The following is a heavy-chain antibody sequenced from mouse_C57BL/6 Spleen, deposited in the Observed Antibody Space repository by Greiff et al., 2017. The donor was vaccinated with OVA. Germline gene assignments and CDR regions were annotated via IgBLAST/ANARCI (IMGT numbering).Heavy chain of an antibody. CDR3: TESNYEAPFAY. V-gene: IGHV6-3*01. Sequence: EVKLQESGGGLVQPGGSMKLSCVASGFTFSNYWMNWVRQSPERGLEWVAQIRLKSDNYATHYAESVKGRFTISRDDSKSSVYLQMNNLRAEDTGIYYCTESNYEAPFAYWGQGTLVTVSA. CDR2: IRLKSDNYAT. D-gene: IGHD2-5*01. J-gene: IGHJ3*01. CDR1: GFTFSNYW.